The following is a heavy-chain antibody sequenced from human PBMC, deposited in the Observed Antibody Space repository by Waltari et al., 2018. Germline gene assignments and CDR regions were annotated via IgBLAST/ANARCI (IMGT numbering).Heavy chain of an antibody. J-gene: IGHJ4*02. CDR2: SNADGSAT. Sequence: EVQLVESGGGLVQPGGSLRLSCAASGFTFSAYRMHWVRQAPGKGLVWVARSNADGSATLYADSVKGRSTRSRDNAKDTLYWQMNSLRGEDTAVYYCAIQISGVVFWGQGTLVTVSS. CDR3: AIQISGVVF. CDR1: GFTFSAYR. D-gene: IGHD3-3*01. V-gene: IGHV3-74*01.